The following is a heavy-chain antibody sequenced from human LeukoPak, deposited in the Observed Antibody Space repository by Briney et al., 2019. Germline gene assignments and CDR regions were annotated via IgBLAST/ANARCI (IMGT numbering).Heavy chain of an antibody. D-gene: IGHD3-16*02. J-gene: IGHJ4*02. CDR3: AKAGDMITFGGVIAARFDY. Sequence: PGGSLRLSCAASGFTFSDYYMSWIRQAPGKGLEWVSYISSSGSTIYYADSVKGRFTISRDNAKNSLYLQMNSLRAEDTAVYYCAKAGDMITFGGVIAARFDYWGQGTLVTVSS. V-gene: IGHV3-11*01. CDR1: GFTFSDYY. CDR2: ISSSGSTI.